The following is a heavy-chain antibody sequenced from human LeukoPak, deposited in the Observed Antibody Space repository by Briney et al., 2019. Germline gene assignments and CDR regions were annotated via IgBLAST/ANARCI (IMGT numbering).Heavy chain of an antibody. D-gene: IGHD3-3*01. V-gene: IGHV1-8*01. CDR2: MNPNSGNT. CDR1: GYTFTSYD. Sequence: ASVKVSCKASGYTFTSYDINWVRQATGQGLEWMGWMNPNSGNTGYAQKFQGRVTMTRNTSISTAYMELSSLRSEDTAVYYCARAEYYDFWSGYLRPYYYGMDVWGQGTTVTVSS. CDR3: ARAEYYDFWSGYLRPYYYGMDV. J-gene: IGHJ6*02.